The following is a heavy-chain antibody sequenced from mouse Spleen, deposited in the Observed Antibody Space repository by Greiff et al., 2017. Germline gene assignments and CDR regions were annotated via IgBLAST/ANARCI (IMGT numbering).Heavy chain of an antibody. D-gene: IGHD2-2*01. CDR1: GYTFTDYN. CDR2: INPNNGGT. Sequence: VQLKESGPELVKPGASVKIPCKASGYTFTDYNMDWVKQSHGKSLEWIGDINPNNGGTIYNQKFKGKATLTVDKSSSTAYMELRSLTSEDTAVYYCASGYNYAMDYWGQGTSVTVSS. J-gene: IGHJ4*01. CDR3: ASGYNYAMDY. V-gene: IGHV1-18*01.